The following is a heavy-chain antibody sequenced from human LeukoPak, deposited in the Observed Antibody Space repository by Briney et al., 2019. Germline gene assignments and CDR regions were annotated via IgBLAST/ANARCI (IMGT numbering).Heavy chain of an antibody. J-gene: IGHJ6*03. V-gene: IGHV4-34*01. Sequence: PSETLSLTCAVYGGSFSGYYWSWIRQPPGKGLEWIGEINPSGSTNYNPSLKSRVTISVDTFKNQFSLKLSSVTAADTAVYYCARGGGYYYMDVWDKGTTVTVSS. CDR2: INPSGST. D-gene: IGHD3-16*01. CDR1: GGSFSGYY. CDR3: ARGGGYYYMDV.